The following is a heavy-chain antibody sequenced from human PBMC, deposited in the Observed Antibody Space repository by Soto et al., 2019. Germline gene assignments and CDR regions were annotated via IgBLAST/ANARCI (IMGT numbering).Heavy chain of an antibody. CDR1: GYTLTELS. D-gene: IGHD3-10*01. CDR2: FDPEDGET. V-gene: IGHV1-24*01. CDR3: ATLVSRSNYAPETYWFDY. J-gene: IGHJ4*02. Sequence: ASVKVSCKVSGYTLTELSMHWVRQAPGKGLEWMGGFDPEDGETIYAQKFQGRVTMTEDTSTDTAYVELSSLRSEDTAVYYCATLVSRSNYAPETYWFDYWGQGTLVTVSS.